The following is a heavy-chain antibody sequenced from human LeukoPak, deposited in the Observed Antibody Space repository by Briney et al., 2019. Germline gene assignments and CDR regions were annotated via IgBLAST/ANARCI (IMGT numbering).Heavy chain of an antibody. J-gene: IGHJ4*02. Sequence: SETLSLTCAVSGGSISSGGYSWSRIRQPPGKGLEWIGYICHSGSTYYNPSLKSRVTISVDRSKNQFSLKLSSVTAADTAVYYCAREALYYDSSGYYYYFDYWGQGTLVTVSS. CDR1: GGSISSGGYS. D-gene: IGHD3-22*01. CDR3: AREALYYDSSGYYYYFDY. V-gene: IGHV4-30-2*01. CDR2: ICHSGST.